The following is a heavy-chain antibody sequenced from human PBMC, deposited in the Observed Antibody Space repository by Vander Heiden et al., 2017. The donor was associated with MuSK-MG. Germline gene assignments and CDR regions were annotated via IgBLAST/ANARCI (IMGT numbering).Heavy chain of an antibody. CDR1: GGPISSSGFY. D-gene: IGHD2-15*01. CDR2: IYYSVST. CDR3: ARQRWGYCSGGNCYSDSWFDP. V-gene: IGHV4-39*01. J-gene: IGHJ5*02. Sequence: QLQLQESGPGLVKPSETLSLTCTVSGGPISSSGFYWGWIRQPPGKGLEWIGTIYYSVSTYYNPSLKSRVTISVDTSKRQFSLKLSFVTAADTAVYYCARQRWGYCSGGNCYSDSWFDPWGQGTLVTVSS.